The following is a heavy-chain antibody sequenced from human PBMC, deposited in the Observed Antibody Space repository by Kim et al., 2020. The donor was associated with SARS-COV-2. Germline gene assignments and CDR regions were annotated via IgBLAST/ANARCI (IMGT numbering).Heavy chain of an antibody. CDR2: ISGSGGST. CDR3: AKKYYDFWSGLPHQPGGIVDY. D-gene: IGHD3-3*01. V-gene: IGHV3-23*01. J-gene: IGHJ4*02. CDR1: GFTFSSYA. Sequence: GGSLRLSCAASGFTFSSYAMSWVRQAPGKGLEWVSAISGSGGSTYYADSVKGRFTISRDNSKNTLYLQMNSLRAEDTAVYYCAKKYYDFWSGLPHQPGGIVDYWGQGTLVTVSS.